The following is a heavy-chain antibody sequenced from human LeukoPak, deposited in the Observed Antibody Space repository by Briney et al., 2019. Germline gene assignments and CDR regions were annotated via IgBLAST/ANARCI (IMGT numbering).Heavy chain of an antibody. V-gene: IGHV3-48*02. D-gene: IGHD3-10*01. CDR2: ISSNSSTI. J-gene: IGHJ4*02. CDR1: GLTFSSYS. CDR3: ARNHYYNSGSYSY. Sequence: GGSLRLSCAASGLTFSSYSINWVRQAPGKGLEWVSHISSNSSTIYYADSVKGRFTVSRDNAKNSLYLQMNSLRDEDTAVYYCARNHYYNSGSYSYWGQGTLVTVSP.